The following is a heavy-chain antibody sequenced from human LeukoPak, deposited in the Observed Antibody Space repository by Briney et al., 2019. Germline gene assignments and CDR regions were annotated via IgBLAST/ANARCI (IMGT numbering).Heavy chain of an antibody. Sequence: SETLSLTCAVYGGSFSNYYWSWIRQPPGKGLEWIGEINHRGNTNYNPSLKSRATISVDTSKNQFSLRLMSATAADTAVYYCAGSSYIGLDFWGQGTLVTVSS. D-gene: IGHD2-2*01. CDR3: AGSSYIGLDF. J-gene: IGHJ4*02. V-gene: IGHV4-34*01. CDR1: GGSFSNYY. CDR2: INHRGNT.